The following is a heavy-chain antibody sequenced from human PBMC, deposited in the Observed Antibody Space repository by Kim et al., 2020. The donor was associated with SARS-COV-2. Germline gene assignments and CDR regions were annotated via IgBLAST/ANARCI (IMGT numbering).Heavy chain of an antibody. CDR3: ARVPPWYGGNPGACDI. CDR1: GFTFSSYD. D-gene: IGHD2-15*01. CDR2: IGTAGDT. Sequence: GGSLRLSCAASGFTFSSYDMHWVRQATGKGLEWVSAIGTAGDTYYPGSVKGRFTISRENAKNSLYLQMNSLRAGDTAVYYCARVPPWYGGNPGACDIWGQGTMVTVSS. J-gene: IGHJ3*02. V-gene: IGHV3-13*01.